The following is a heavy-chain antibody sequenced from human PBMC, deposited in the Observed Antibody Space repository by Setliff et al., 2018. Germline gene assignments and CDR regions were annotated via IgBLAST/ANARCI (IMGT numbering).Heavy chain of an antibody. V-gene: IGHV4-31*03. J-gene: IGHJ4*02. CDR2: IFHSGST. D-gene: IGHD3-10*01. CDR1: GDSISSGSYY. Sequence: NPSETLSLTCTVSGDSISSGSYYWNWIRQHPEKGLEWLGYIFHSGSTHYNSSLKSRITISIDTSKNHFSLELNSVTAADSAVYYCARVADGSGSFYLGFDYWGQGILVTVSS. CDR3: ARVADGSGSFYLGFDY.